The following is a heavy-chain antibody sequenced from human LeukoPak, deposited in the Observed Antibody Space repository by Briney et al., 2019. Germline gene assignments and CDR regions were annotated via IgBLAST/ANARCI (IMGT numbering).Heavy chain of an antibody. J-gene: IGHJ4*02. V-gene: IGHV3-21*01. CDR1: GFTFSSYS. Sequence: GGSLRLSCAASGFTFSSYSMNWVRQAPGKGLEWVSSISSSSSYIYYADSVKGRFTISRDNAKNSLYLQMNSLRAEDTAVYYCARGLGYCSSTSCYIIDFDYWGQGTLVTVSS. CDR2: ISSSSSYI. D-gene: IGHD2-2*02. CDR3: ARGLGYCSSTSCYIIDFDY.